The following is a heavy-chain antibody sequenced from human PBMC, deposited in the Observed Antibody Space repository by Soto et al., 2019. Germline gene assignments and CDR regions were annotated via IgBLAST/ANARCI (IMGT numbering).Heavy chain of an antibody. D-gene: IGHD3-10*01. Sequence: HPGGSLRLSCAASGFTFSSYSMNWVRQAPGKGLEWVSYISSSSSTIYYADSVKGRFTISRDNAKNSLYLQMNSLRDEDTAVYYCARDYYGSGSYYQYYYYYGMDVWGQGTTVIVS. CDR2: ISSSSSTI. CDR1: GFTFSSYS. V-gene: IGHV3-48*02. J-gene: IGHJ6*02. CDR3: ARDYYGSGSYYQYYYYYGMDV.